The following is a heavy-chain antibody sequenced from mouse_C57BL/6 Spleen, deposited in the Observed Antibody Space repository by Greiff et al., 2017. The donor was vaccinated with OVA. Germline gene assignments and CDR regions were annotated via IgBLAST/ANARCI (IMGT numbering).Heavy chain of an antibody. J-gene: IGHJ2*01. V-gene: IGHV1-69*01. CDR2: IDPSASYT. CDR3: ARSGDGYSLDY. D-gene: IGHD2-3*01. CDR1: GYTFTSYW. Sequence: VQLQQPGAELVMPGASVKLSCKASGYTFTSYWMHWVKQRPGQGLEWIGEIDPSASYTNYNQKFKGKSTLTVDKSSSTAYMQRSSLTSEDSAVYYCARSGDGYSLDYWGQGTTLTVSS.